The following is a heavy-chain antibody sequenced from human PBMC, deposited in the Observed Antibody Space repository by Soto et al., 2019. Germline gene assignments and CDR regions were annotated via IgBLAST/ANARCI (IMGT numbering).Heavy chain of an antibody. CDR1: GFTFSSYG. J-gene: IGHJ3*01. V-gene: IGHV3-33*01. CDR2: IWYDGSNK. Sequence: QVQLVESGGGVVQPGRSLRLSYAASGFTFSSYGMHWVRQAPGKGLEWVAVIWYDGSNKYYADSVKGRFTISRDNSKNTLYLQMNSLRAEDTAVYYCATEQVGTTIKSWGQGTMVTVSS. D-gene: IGHD1-7*01. CDR3: ATEQVGTTIKS.